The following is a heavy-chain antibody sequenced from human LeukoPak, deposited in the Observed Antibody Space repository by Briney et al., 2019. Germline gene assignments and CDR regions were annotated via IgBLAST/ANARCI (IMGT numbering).Heavy chain of an antibody. V-gene: IGHV4-59*01. CDR1: GGSISSYY. CDR3: ARSRVKGTIKEYYFDY. Sequence: PSETLSLTCTVSGGSISSYYWSWIRQPPGKGLEWIGYIYYTGSTNYNPSLKSRVTISVDTSKKQFSLKLSSVTTADTAVYYCARSRVKGTIKEYYFDYWGQGTLVTVSS. CDR2: IYYTGST. J-gene: IGHJ4*02. D-gene: IGHD5-12*01.